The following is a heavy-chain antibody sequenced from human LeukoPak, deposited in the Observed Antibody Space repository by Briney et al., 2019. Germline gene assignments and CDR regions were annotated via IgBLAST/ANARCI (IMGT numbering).Heavy chain of an antibody. Sequence: GGSLRLSCAASGFTFSSYGMHWVRQAPGKGLEWVAFIRYDGSNKYYADSVKGRFTISRDNSKNTLYLQMNSLKTEDTAVYYCHRLWVAAAGTMDGSGKGTTATVSS. CDR3: HRLWVAAAGTMDG. D-gene: IGHD6-13*01. V-gene: IGHV3-30*02. CDR1: GFTFSSYG. J-gene: IGHJ6*04. CDR2: IRYDGSNK.